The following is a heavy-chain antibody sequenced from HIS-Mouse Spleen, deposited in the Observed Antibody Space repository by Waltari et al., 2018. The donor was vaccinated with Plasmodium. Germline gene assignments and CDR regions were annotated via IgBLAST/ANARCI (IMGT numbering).Heavy chain of an antibody. J-gene: IGHJ4*02. CDR1: GGSISSGGYS. CDR2: IYHSGST. D-gene: IGHD3-10*01. Sequence: QLQLQASGSGLVKPSQTLSLTCAVSGGSISSGGYSWSWIRQPPGKGLEWIGYIYHSGSTYDNPSLKSRVTISGDRSKNQFSLKLSSVTAADTAVYYCARGYGSGSYYNWGQGTLVTVSS. CDR3: ARGYGSGSYYN. V-gene: IGHV4-30-2*01.